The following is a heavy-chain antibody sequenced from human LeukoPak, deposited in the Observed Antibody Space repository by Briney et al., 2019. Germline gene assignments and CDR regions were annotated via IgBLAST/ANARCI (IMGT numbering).Heavy chain of an antibody. V-gene: IGHV1-2*02. CDR1: GYTFTGYY. CDR3: ARYGSGSPTDDYYYYGMDV. Sequence: ASVKVSCKASGYTFTGYYMHWVRQAPEQGLEWMGWINPNSGGTNYAQKFQGRVTMTRDTSISTAYMELSRLRSDDTAVYYCARYGSGSPTDDYYYYGMDVWGQGTTVTVSS. J-gene: IGHJ6*02. CDR2: INPNSGGT. D-gene: IGHD3-10*01.